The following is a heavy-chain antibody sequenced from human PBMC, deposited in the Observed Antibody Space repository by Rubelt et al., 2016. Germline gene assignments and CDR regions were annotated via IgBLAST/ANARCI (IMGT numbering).Heavy chain of an antibody. CDR2: IYYSGST. V-gene: IGHV4-59*06. J-gene: IGHJ4*02. CDR3: ARGGLCSGGSCYSWDY. D-gene: IGHD2-15*01. CDR1: GGSISSYD. Sequence: QVQLQESGPGLVKPSETLSLTCTVSGGSISSYDWSWIRQLPGRGLEWIGYIYYSGSTYYNPSLKSRLTISVDASRNQFSRKLNSVTAADTAVYYCARGGLCSGGSCYSWDYWGQGTLVTVSS.